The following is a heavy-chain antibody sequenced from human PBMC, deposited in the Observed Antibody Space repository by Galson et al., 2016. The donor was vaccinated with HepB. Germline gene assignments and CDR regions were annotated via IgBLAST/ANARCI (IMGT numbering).Heavy chain of an antibody. Sequence: SLRLSCAASGFTFSAYAMHWVRQAPGKGLEYVSGINDNGRYLHYADSVKGRFTISRDDSTNTAYLQMTSLRPEDTAVFHCVKDLAGTYSFDYWAQGTLVTVSS. J-gene: IGHJ4*02. V-gene: IGHV3-64D*06. D-gene: IGHD1-26*01. CDR1: GFTFSAYA. CDR3: VKDLAGTYSFDY. CDR2: INDNGRYL.